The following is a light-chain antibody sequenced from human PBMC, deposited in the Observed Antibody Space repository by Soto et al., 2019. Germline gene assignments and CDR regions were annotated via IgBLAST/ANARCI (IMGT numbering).Light chain of an antibody. J-gene: IGKJ2*01. V-gene: IGKV1-39*01. Sequence: DIQMTQSPSSLSASVGDRVTITCRASQSISDYLTWYQKKPGKAPNLLVYSASSLQSGVPSRFSGSGSGTDFTLTISSLQPEDFATYYCQQTHSIPYTFGQGTRLETK. CDR1: QSISDY. CDR2: SAS. CDR3: QQTHSIPYT.